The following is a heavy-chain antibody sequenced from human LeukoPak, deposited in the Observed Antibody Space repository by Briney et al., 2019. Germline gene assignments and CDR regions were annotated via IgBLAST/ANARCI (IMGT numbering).Heavy chain of an antibody. Sequence: PGRSLRLSCAASGFTFSSYGMHWVRQAPGKGLEWVAVIWYDGSNKYYADSVKGRFTISRDNSKNTLYLQMNSLRAEDTAVYYCARDLMGLYDSSGYYQGANWFDPWGQGTLVTVSS. CDR3: ARDLMGLYDSSGYYQGANWFDP. CDR1: GFTFSSYG. D-gene: IGHD3-22*01. J-gene: IGHJ5*02. V-gene: IGHV3-33*01. CDR2: IWYDGSNK.